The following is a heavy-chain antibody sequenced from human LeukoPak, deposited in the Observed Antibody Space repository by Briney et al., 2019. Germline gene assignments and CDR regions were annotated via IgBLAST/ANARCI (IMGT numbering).Heavy chain of an antibody. J-gene: IGHJ4*02. D-gene: IGHD5-24*01. Sequence: SETLSLTCAVYGGSFSGYYWSWIRQPPGKGLEWIGEINHSGSTNYNPSLKSRVTISVDTSKNQFSLKLSSVTAADTAVYYCASCPKVEMATSPPGGFDYWGQGTLVTVSS. CDR1: GGSFSGYY. CDR3: ASCPKVEMATSPPGGFDY. CDR2: INHSGST. V-gene: IGHV4-34*01.